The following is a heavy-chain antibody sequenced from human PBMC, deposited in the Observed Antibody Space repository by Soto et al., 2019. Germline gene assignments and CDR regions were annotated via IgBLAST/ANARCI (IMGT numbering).Heavy chain of an antibody. CDR2: LTTTTSTYI. D-gene: IGHD4-17*01. V-gene: IGHV3-21*01. CDR3: ARGERVGDPMFDY. J-gene: IGHJ4*02. Sequence: EVQLLESGGGLVQPGGSLRLSCAASGFTFSSYAMSWFRQAPGKGLEWVSSLTTTTSTYIHYADSVTGRFTIFRDSTKNSVCLQMDSLKAEDTAIYYCARGERVGDPMFDYWGQGTLVTVSS. CDR1: GFTFSSYA.